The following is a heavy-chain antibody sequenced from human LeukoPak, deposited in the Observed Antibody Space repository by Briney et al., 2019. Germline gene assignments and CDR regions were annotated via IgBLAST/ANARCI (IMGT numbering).Heavy chain of an antibody. Sequence: KPSETLSLTCTVSGGSISSSSYYWGWIRQPPGKGLEWIGSIFYSGSTYYNPSLKSRVTISVDTSKNQFSLRLSSVTAADTAVYYCARDLGDSGGWYPLSRFDNWGQGTLVTVSS. CDR3: ARDLGDSGGWYPLSRFDN. CDR2: IFYSGST. CDR1: GGSISSSSYY. V-gene: IGHV4-39*07. J-gene: IGHJ4*02. D-gene: IGHD6-19*01.